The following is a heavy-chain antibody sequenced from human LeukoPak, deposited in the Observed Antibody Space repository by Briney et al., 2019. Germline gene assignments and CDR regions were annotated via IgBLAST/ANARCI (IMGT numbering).Heavy chain of an antibody. J-gene: IGHJ4*02. CDR2: INGDGSST. Sequence: PGGSLRLSCAASGFTFSSYWMHWVRQAPGKGLVWVSRINGDGSSTSYADSVKGRLTISRDNAKNTLYLQMNSLRAEDTAVYYCARDSGPHYYDSSGYLNYWGQGTLVTVSS. CDR3: ARDSGPHYYDSSGYLNY. D-gene: IGHD3-22*01. CDR1: GFTFSSYW. V-gene: IGHV3-74*01.